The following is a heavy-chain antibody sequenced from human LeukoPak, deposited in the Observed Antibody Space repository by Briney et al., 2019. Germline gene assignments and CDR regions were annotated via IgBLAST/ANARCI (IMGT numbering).Heavy chain of an antibody. CDR2: IYTSGST. CDR1: GGSISSYY. CDR3: ARGGGSYRFGYFDY. V-gene: IGHV4-4*07. Sequence: PSETLSLTCTVSGGSISSYYWSWIRQPAGKGLEWIGRIYTSGSTNYNPSLKSRVTMSVDTSKNQFSLKLSSVTAADTAVYYCARGGGSYRFGYFDYWGQGTLVTVSS. D-gene: IGHD1-26*01. J-gene: IGHJ4*02.